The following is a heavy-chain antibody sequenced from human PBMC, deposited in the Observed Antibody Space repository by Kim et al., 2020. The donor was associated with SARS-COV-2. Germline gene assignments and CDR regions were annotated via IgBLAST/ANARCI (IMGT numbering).Heavy chain of an antibody. CDR2: ISSSSSYI. CDR1: GFTFSSYS. Sequence: GGSLRLSCAASGFTFSSYSMNWVRQAPGKGLEWVSSISSSSSYIYYADPVKGRFTISRDNAKNSLYLQMNSLRAEDTAVYYCARDGGGDIVVVPAANPHPEYYYYGMDVWGQGTTVTVSS. CDR3: ARDGGGDIVVVPAANPHPEYYYYGMDV. J-gene: IGHJ6*02. D-gene: IGHD2-2*01. V-gene: IGHV3-21*01.